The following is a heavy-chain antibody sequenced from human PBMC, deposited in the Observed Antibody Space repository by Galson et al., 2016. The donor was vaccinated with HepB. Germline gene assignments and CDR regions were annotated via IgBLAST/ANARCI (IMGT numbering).Heavy chain of an antibody. Sequence: ETLSLTCAVSGGSITTNNRWSWVRQSPGKGLEWIGQIYHRGDTNYNPSLKSRLTMSVDTSKNQFSLKLSSVTAADTALYFCTREAPKDYFDYWGQGTLVTVSS. CDR1: GGSITTNNR. CDR2: IYHRGDT. V-gene: IGHV4-4*01. CDR3: TREAPKDYFDY. J-gene: IGHJ4*02.